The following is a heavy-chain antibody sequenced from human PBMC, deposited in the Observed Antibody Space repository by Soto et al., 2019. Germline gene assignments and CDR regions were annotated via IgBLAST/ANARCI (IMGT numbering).Heavy chain of an antibody. CDR2: ISSSSSTI. J-gene: IGHJ4*02. V-gene: IGHV3-48*02. Sequence: GGSLRLSCAASGFTFSSYSMNWVRQAPGKGLEWVSYISSSSSTIYYADSVKGRFTISRDNAKNSLYLQMNSLRDEDTAVYYFPSDAWFGELLLDYWGQGTPVTVSS. CDR1: GFTFSSYS. D-gene: IGHD3-10*01. CDR3: PSDAWFGELLLDY.